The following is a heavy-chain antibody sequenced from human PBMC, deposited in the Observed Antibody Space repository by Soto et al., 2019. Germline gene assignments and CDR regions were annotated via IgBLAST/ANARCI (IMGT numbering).Heavy chain of an antibody. D-gene: IGHD2-15*01. CDR3: ARAPRRGPSPPDYFDY. J-gene: IGHJ4*02. V-gene: IGHV4-30-4*01. CDR2: IYYSGST. CDR1: GGSISSGDYY. Sequence: SETLSLTCTVSGGSISSGDYYWSWIRQPPGKGLEWIGYIYYSGSTYYNPSLKSRVTISVDTSKNQFSLKLSSVTAADTAVYYCARAPRRGPSPPDYFDYWGQGTLVTVSS.